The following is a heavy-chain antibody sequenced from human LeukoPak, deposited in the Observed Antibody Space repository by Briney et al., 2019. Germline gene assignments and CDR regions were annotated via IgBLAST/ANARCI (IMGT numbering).Heavy chain of an antibody. CDR1: GYSFTSYW. CDR2: IYPGDCDT. J-gene: IGHJ5*02. V-gene: IGHV5-51*01. D-gene: IGHD1-26*01. CDR3: ARHLEGAGPDWFDP. Sequence: GEXXKISCKGSGYSFTSYWIGWVRQMPGKGVEWMGIIYPGDCDTRYSPSFQGQVTISADKSIRNTYLKWRSLKASDTAMYYCARHLEGAGPDWFDPWGQGTLVTVSS.